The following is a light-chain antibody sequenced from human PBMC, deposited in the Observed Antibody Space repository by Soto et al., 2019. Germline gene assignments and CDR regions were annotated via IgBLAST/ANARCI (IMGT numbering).Light chain of an antibody. CDR1: QSISTY. CDR3: QQYGSSLWT. Sequence: EIVLTQSPATLSLSAGERATLSCRASQSISTYLAWYQQRPGQAPRLLIYDASNRATGIPARFSGSGSGTDFTLSISSLEPEDFAVYYCQQYGSSLWTFGQGTKVEIK. V-gene: IGKV3-11*01. CDR2: DAS. J-gene: IGKJ1*01.